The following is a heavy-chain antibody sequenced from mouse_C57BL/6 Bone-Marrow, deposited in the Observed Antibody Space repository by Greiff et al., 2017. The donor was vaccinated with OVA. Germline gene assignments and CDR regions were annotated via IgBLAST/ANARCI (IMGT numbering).Heavy chain of an antibody. V-gene: IGHV5-4*01. CDR3: ARDCGSSYVGYFDV. J-gene: IGHJ1*03. CDR2: ISDGGSYT. CDR1: GFTFSSYA. D-gene: IGHD1-1*01. Sequence: EVHLVESGGGLVKPGGSLKLSCAASGFTFSSYAMSWVRQTPEKRLAWVATISDGGSYTYYPDNVKGRFTISRDNAKNNLYLQMSHLKSEDTAMYYCARDCGSSYVGYFDVWGTGTTVTVSS.